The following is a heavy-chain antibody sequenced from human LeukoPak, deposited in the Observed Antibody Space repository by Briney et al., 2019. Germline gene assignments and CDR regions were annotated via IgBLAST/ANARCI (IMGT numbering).Heavy chain of an antibody. CDR1: GFTFDDYG. Sequence: PGGSLRLSCAASGFTFDDYGMSWVRQAPGKGLEWVSNIKWNGGSTGYADSVKGRFTISRDNAKNSLYLQMNSLRAEDTAVYYCARNPPSGPYYFDYWGQGTLVTVSS. J-gene: IGHJ4*02. CDR2: IKWNGGST. CDR3: ARNPPSGPYYFDY. D-gene: IGHD7-27*01. V-gene: IGHV3-20*04.